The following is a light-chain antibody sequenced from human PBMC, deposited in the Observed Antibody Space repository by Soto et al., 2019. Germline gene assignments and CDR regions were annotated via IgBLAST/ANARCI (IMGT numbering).Light chain of an antibody. J-gene: IGKJ4*01. CDR1: QGIDTF. CDR2: AAS. V-gene: IGKV1-9*01. CDR3: QQLESCTST. Sequence: IQLNQSPSSLSASVGERVTITRRASQGIDTFLAWYQQPQGKAPKLXIYAASTLPSGVPSRFSCSGSGTDCTRTISSLQPEDVSTDSCQQLESCTSTFGGGTQVDIK.